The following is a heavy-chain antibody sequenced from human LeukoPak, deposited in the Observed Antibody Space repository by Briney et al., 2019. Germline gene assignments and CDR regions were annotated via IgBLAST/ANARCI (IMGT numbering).Heavy chain of an antibody. CDR1: GFTFSSYS. CDR3: AKDDGAYDYVWGSPADY. V-gene: IGHV3-23*01. D-gene: IGHD3-16*01. Sequence: GGSLRLSCAASGFTFSSYSMNWVRQAPGKGLEWVSAISGSGGSTYYADSVKGRFTISRDNSKNTLYLQMNSLRAEDTAVYYCAKDDGAYDYVWGSPADYWGQGTLVTVSS. CDR2: ISGSGGST. J-gene: IGHJ4*02.